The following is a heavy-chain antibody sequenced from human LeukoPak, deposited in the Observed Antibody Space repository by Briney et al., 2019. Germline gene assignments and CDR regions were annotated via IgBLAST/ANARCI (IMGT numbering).Heavy chain of an antibody. CDR3: AKDFGSSWYMDAFDV. CDR2: ISYDGSNK. CDR1: GFTFSDYA. D-gene: IGHD6-13*01. V-gene: IGHV3-30*18. Sequence: GGSLRLSCAASGFTFSDYAMTWVRQAPGKGLEWVAVISYDGSNKYYGDSVKGRFTISRDNSKNTLHLQMNSLRAEDTAVYYCAKDFGSSWYMDAFDVWGQGTMVIVSS. J-gene: IGHJ3*01.